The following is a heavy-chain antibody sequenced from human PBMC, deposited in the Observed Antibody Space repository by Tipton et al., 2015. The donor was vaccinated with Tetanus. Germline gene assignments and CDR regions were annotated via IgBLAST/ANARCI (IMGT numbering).Heavy chain of an antibody. CDR3: ARANYDFPKKGPFDS. D-gene: IGHD3-3*01. J-gene: IGHJ4*02. Sequence: TLSLTCTVSGGSVSNGSYYWNWIRQPPGKGLEWIGYISYSGSTNSNYSLKSRITISQDTSNNQLSLKLTSVTAADTAVYYCARANYDFPKKGPFDSWGQGSLVIVSS. CDR1: GGSVSNGSYY. V-gene: IGHV4-61*01. CDR2: ISYSGST.